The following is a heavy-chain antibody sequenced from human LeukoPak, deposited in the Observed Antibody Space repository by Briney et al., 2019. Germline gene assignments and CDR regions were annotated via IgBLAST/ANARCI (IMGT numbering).Heavy chain of an antibody. D-gene: IGHD3-22*01. CDR2: ISAYTGNT. J-gene: IGHJ4*02. V-gene: IGHV1-18*01. Sequence: ASVKVSCKASGYTFTNYGISWVRQAPGQGLEWMGWISAYTGNTNYAQNFQGRVTMTTDTSTSTAFMELRSLRSDDTAVYYCARSGVGYFYDNTGYYPLDYWGQGTLVSVSS. CDR1: GYTFTNYG. CDR3: ARSGVGYFYDNTGYYPLDY.